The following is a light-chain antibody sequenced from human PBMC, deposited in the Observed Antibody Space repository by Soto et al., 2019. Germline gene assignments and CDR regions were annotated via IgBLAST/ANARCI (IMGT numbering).Light chain of an antibody. CDR2: KAS. CDR1: QSISSY. CDR3: QHYNSYSEA. J-gene: IGKJ1*01. Sequence: IPVTQSPSRLSAYVGDRVTITCRASQSISSYLNWYQQKPGKAPKLLIYKASTLKSGVPSRFSGSGSGTEFTLTISSLQPDDFATYYCQHYNSYSEAFGQGTKVDIK. V-gene: IGKV1-5*03.